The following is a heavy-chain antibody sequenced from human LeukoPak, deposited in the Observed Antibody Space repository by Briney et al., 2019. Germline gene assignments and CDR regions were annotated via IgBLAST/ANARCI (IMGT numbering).Heavy chain of an antibody. D-gene: IGHD2-2*01. J-gene: IGHJ6*02. CDR1: GFTFGNYY. CDR3: TRDPEVPMDV. Sequence: AGGSLRLSCAASGFTFGNYYMSWVRQAPGKGLEWVANIKQDGSEKYYVDSVKGRFTISRDNAKNSLYLRMNSLRAEDTAVYYCTRDPEVPMDVWGQGTTVTVSS. V-gene: IGHV3-7*01. CDR2: IKQDGSEK.